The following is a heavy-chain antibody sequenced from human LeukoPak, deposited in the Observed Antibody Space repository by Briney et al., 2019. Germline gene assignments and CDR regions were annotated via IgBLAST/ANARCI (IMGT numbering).Heavy chain of an antibody. V-gene: IGHV3-48*03. CDR1: GFTFSSYE. CDR3: AELGITMIGGV. D-gene: IGHD3-10*02. J-gene: IGHJ6*04. CDR2: ISSSGSTI. Sequence: GGSLRLPWAASGFTFSSYEMNWVRHAAGKGLEWVPYISSSGSTIYYADSVKGRFTITRDNAKNSLYLQMNGLRAEDTAVYYCAELGITMIGGVWGKGTTVTISS.